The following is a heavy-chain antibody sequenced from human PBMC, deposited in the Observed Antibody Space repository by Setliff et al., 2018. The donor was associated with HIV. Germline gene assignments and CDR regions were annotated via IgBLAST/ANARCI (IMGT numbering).Heavy chain of an antibody. CDR3: ARDPAMSGWALAD. V-gene: IGHV3-48*01. Sequence: PGGSLRLSCAASGFTFSSYSMNWVRQAPGKGLEWVSYISSSSSTIYYADSVKGRFTISRDNAKNSLYLQRNSLRAEDTAVYYCARDPAMSGWALADWGQGTQVTVSS. CDR1: GFTFSSYS. D-gene: IGHD6-19*01. CDR2: ISSSSSTI. J-gene: IGHJ4*02.